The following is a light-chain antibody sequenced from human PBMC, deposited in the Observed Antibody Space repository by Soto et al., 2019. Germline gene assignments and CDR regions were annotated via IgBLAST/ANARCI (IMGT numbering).Light chain of an antibody. CDR1: SSNIGSNY. CDR3: AAWDDNLSRWV. V-gene: IGLV1-47*01. J-gene: IGLJ3*02. CDR2: MTN. Sequence: QSDLTQLPSVSGTPGQRVTISCSGSSSNIGSNYVYWYQQFPGAAPKLLMFMTNKRPSGVPDRFSGSKSGTSAALAISGLRSEDEANYHCAAWDDNLSRWVFGGGTKLTVL.